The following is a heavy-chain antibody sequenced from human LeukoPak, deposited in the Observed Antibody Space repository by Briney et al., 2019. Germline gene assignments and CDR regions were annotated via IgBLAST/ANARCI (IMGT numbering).Heavy chain of an antibody. CDR3: ARAFGGSGNYYSVIWDL. CDR1: GYTFTGYY. D-gene: IGHD3-10*01. V-gene: IGHV1-2*02. CDR2: MNPNSGVT. J-gene: IGHJ4*02. Sequence: ASVKVSCKTSGYTFTGYYIHWVRQAPGQGREWMGWMNPNSGVTNYAQKFQDRVTMTRDTSISTAYMDLSRLRSDDTAIYYCARAFGGSGNYYSVIWDLWGEGTLVTVP.